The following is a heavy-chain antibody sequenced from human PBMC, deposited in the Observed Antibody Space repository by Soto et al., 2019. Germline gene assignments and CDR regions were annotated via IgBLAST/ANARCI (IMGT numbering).Heavy chain of an antibody. J-gene: IGHJ4*02. D-gene: IGHD4-17*01. V-gene: IGHV3-7*01. CDR3: ARRGDYGDY. CDR2: IKQDGSEK. Sequence: EVQLVESGGGLVQPGGSLRLSCVASGFTFNRNWMTWVRQAPGKGLEWVANIKQDGSEKNYVDSVRGRFTISRDDAKNSLYRQMNSLRAEDTAVYYCARRGDYGDYWGQGTLVTVSS. CDR1: GFTFNRNW.